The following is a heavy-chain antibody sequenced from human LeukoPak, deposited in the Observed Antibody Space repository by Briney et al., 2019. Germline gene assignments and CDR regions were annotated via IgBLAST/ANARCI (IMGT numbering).Heavy chain of an antibody. CDR3: ARDGIAVAGNHY. J-gene: IGHJ4*02. Sequence: SVKVSCKASGGTFSSYAISWVRQAPGQGLELMGRIIPIFGTANYEQKFQGRVTITTDESTSTAYLELSSLRSEDTAVYYCARDGIAVAGNHYWGQGTLVTVSS. CDR2: IIPIFGTA. V-gene: IGHV1-69*05. CDR1: GGTFSSYA. D-gene: IGHD6-19*01.